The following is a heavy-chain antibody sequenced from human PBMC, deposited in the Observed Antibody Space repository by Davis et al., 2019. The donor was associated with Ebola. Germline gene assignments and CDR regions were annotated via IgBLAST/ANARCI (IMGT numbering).Heavy chain of an antibody. V-gene: IGHV1-2*02. CDR2: INPNSGGT. Sequence: ASVKVSCKASGYTFTGYYMHWVRQAPGQGLEWMGWINPNSGGTNYAQKFQGRVIMTRDTSIRTAYMELSRPRSDDTAGYYCAWVSGYYDYWGQGTLVTVSS. J-gene: IGHJ4*02. CDR1: GYTFTGYY. CDR3: AWVSGYYDY. D-gene: IGHD3-22*01.